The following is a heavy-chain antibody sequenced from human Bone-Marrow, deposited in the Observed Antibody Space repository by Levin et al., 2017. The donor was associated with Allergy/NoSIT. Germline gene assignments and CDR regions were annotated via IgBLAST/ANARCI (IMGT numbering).Heavy chain of an antibody. J-gene: IGHJ3*01. V-gene: IGHV4-34*01. CDR1: DGSVSGYY. Sequence: SSETLSLTCAVYDGSVSGYYWTWIRQPPGKGLEWIGEISHSGSTYYTPSLKSRLTISLDTSKNQFSLELISVTDADTAVYFCARIRRTTVVNSSDAYDVWGQGTMVTVSS. CDR3: ARIRRTTVVNSSDAYDV. D-gene: IGHD4-23*01. CDR2: ISHSGST.